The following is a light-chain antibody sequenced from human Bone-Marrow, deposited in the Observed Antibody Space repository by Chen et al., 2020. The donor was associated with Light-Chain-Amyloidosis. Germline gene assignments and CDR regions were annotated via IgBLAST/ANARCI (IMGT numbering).Light chain of an antibody. CDR2: EVT. J-gene: IGLJ1*01. CDR1: SSDVGGDNH. V-gene: IGLV2-14*01. CDR3: SSYTISNTRG. Sequence: QSALTQAAYVSASPGQSITISCTGNSSDVGGDNHVSWYQQHPDKAPKLMIYEVTNRPSWVPDRFSCSKSDNTASLTVAGLQTDDPADYFCSSYTISNTRGFGRGARVNVL.